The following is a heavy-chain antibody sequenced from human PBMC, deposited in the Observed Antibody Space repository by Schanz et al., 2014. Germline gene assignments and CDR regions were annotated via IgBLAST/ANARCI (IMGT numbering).Heavy chain of an antibody. V-gene: IGHV3-53*04. CDR3: ARAQGVIRLYYGVDV. Sequence: DVQLVDSGGGLVQPGGSLRLSCAASGFTVSNSYIHWVRQAPGKGLEWVSTIYSSGSTYYADSVRGRFTISRDNSMITVYLQVNSLRSDDAAVYYCARAQGVIRLYYGVDVWGQGTTVTVSS. J-gene: IGHJ6*02. CDR1: GFTVSNSY. CDR2: IYSSGST. D-gene: IGHD3-10*01.